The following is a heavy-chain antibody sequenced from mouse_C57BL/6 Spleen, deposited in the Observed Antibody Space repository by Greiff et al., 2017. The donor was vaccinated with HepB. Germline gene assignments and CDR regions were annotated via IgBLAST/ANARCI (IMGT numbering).Heavy chain of an antibody. J-gene: IGHJ4*01. CDR2: IWSGGST. CDR1: GFSLTSYG. V-gene: IGHV2-2*01. Sequence: VQLVESGPGLVQPSQSLSITCTVSGFSLTSYGVHWVRQSPGKGLEWLGVIWSGGSTDYNAAFISRLSISKDNSKSQVFFKMNSLQADDTAIYYCARNKPYYGSSSYAMDYWGQGTSVTVSS. D-gene: IGHD1-1*01. CDR3: ARNKPYYGSSSYAMDY.